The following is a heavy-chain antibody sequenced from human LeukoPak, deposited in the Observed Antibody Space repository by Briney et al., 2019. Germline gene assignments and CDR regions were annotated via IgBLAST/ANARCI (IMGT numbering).Heavy chain of an antibody. CDR2: ISNSAGST. CDR1: GFTFSSYA. D-gene: IGHD3-10*01. J-gene: IGHJ4*02. V-gene: IGHV3-23*01. CDR3: AKRASGSGASLYYFDY. Sequence: GGSLRLSCAASGFTFSSYAMSWVRQAPGKGLEWVSVISNSAGSTFYADSVKGRFTISRDNSKNTLYLQMNSLRAEDTAVYYCAKRASGSGASLYYFDYWGQGTLVTVSS.